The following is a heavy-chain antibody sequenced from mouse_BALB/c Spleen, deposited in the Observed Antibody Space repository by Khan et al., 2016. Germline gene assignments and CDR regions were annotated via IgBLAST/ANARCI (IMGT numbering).Heavy chain of an antibody. D-gene: IGHD2-4*01. CDR3: ARSKIRGYFDY. CDR2: IYPGDGDT. J-gene: IGHJ2*01. Sequence: QVQLKQSGAELARPGASVKLSCKASGYTFTNYWMQWVKQRPGQGLEWIGAIYPGDGDTRYTQKFKAKATLTADESSSTASMQLSSLASEDSAVSYCARSKIRGYFDYWGQGTTLTVSS. CDR1: GYTFTNYW. V-gene: IGHV1-87*01.